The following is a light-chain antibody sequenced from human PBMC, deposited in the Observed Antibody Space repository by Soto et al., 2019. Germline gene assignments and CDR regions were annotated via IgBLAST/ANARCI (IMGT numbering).Light chain of an antibody. J-gene: IGKJ3*01. CDR3: QQRGYPFT. V-gene: IGKV3-11*01. Sequence: EIVLTQSPATLSLSPGERATLSCRASQNVRTYLAWYQQKPGQAPRLLIFDASNKATGIPARFTGSGSGTDFTLTISSLEPEDFAVYYCQQRGYPFTFGPGTGVEIK. CDR1: QNVRTY. CDR2: DAS.